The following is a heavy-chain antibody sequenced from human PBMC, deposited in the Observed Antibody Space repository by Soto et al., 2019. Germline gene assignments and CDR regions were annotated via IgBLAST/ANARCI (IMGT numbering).Heavy chain of an antibody. D-gene: IGHD5-12*01. CDR1: GGSISSYY. V-gene: IGHV4-59*01. Sequence: SETLSLTCTVSGGSISSYYWSWIRQPPGKGLEWIGYIYYSGSTNYNPSLKSRVTISVDTSKNQFSLKLSSVTAADTAVYYCAMSVDIVATTDYWGQGTLVTVSS. J-gene: IGHJ4*02. CDR3: AMSVDIVATTDY. CDR2: IYYSGST.